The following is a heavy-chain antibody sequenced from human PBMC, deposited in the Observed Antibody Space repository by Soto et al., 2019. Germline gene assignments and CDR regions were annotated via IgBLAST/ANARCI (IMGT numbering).Heavy chain of an antibody. Sequence: GESLKISCKGSRYRFTNYWIGWVRQMPGKGLEWMGIIYPGDSETIYSPSFQGQVTISADKSISTAYLQWSSLKASDTAMYYCARSRGYSYGYVPYYFDYWGQGTLVTVSS. D-gene: IGHD5-18*01. CDR2: IYPGDSET. CDR3: ARSRGYSYGYVPYYFDY. CDR1: RYRFTNYW. V-gene: IGHV5-51*01. J-gene: IGHJ4*02.